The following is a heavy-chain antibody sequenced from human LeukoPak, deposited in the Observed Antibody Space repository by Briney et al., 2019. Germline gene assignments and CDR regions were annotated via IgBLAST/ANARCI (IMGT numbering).Heavy chain of an antibody. J-gene: IGHJ6*02. CDR3: ARHPSLSSNTFYGMDV. D-gene: IGHD5/OR15-5a*01. Sequence: SETLSLTCTVSGGSISSYYWTWIRQPPGKGLEWIGYIYYSGSTNYNPSLKSRVTISVDTSKKQFSLKLSSVTTADTAVYYCARHPSLSSNTFYGMDVWGQGTTVTVSS. CDR2: IYYSGST. CDR1: GGSISSYY. V-gene: IGHV4-59*01.